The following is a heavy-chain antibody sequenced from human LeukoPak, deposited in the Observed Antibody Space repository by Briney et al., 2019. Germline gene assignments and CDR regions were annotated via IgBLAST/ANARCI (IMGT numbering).Heavy chain of an antibody. CDR3: AREWEQYYFDY. CDR1: GFTFSSYT. D-gene: IGHD1-26*01. V-gene: IGHV3-23*01. J-gene: IGHJ4*02. CDR2: IGGSGGDT. Sequence: PGGSLRLSCAASGFTFSSYTMSWVRQAPGKGLEWVSAIGGSGGDTYYADSVKGRFTISRDNSKNTLYLQMNSLRAEDTAVYYCAREWEQYYFDYWGQGTLVTVSS.